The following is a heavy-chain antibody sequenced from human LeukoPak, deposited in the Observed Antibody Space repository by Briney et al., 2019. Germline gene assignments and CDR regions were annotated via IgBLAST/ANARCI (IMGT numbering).Heavy chain of an antibody. V-gene: IGHV3-23*01. D-gene: IGHD4-17*01. CDR2: ISESGGRT. Sequence: GGSLRLSCAASGFTFDDYGMSWVRQAPGKGLEWVSAISESGGRTYYADSVKGRFTISRDNSKNTLLLQMNSLRAEDTAVYYCAKPWRQDGDYWSFNYWGQGTLVTVSS. CDR1: GFTFDDYG. J-gene: IGHJ4*02. CDR3: AKPWRQDGDYWSFNY.